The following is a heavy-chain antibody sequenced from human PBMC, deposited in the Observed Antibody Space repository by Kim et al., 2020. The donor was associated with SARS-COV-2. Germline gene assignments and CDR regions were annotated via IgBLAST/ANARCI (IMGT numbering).Heavy chain of an antibody. CDR2: IYYSGST. CDR1: GGSISSSSYY. Sequence: SETLSLTCTVSGGSISSSSYYWGWIRQPPGKGLEWIGSIYYSGSTYYNPSLKSRVTISVDTSKNQFSLKLSSVTAADTAVYYCASPAPTQYYDILTGYYYFDYWGQGTLVTVSS. V-gene: IGHV4-39*01. D-gene: IGHD3-9*01. J-gene: IGHJ4*02. CDR3: ASPAPTQYYDILTGYYYFDY.